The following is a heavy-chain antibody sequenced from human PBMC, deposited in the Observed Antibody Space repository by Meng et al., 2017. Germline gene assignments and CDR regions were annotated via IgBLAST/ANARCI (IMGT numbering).Heavy chain of an antibody. V-gene: IGHV4-34*01. Sequence: LQQWGAGLLKPWETLSLTCAGYGGSFSGYYWSWIRQPPGKGLEWIGEINHSGSTNYNPSLKSRVTISVDTSKNQFSLKLSSVTAADTAVYYCARRRGGSSDWFDPWGQGTLVTVSS. CDR2: INHSGST. D-gene: IGHD6-6*01. CDR1: GGSFSGYY. J-gene: IGHJ5*02. CDR3: ARRRGGSSDWFDP.